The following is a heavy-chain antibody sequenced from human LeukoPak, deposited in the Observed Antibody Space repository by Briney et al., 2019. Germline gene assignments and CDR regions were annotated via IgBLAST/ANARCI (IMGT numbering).Heavy chain of an antibody. CDR3: ARDQGLRRKGSGSYGY. CDR2: INPNSGGT. CDR1: GYTFTGYY. V-gene: IGHV1-2*02. Sequence: GASVKVSCKASGYTFTGYYMHWVRQAPGQGLEWMGWINPNSGGTNYAQKFQGRVTMTRDTSISTAYMELSRPRSDDTAVYYCARDQGLRRKGSGSYGYWGQGTLVTVSS. J-gene: IGHJ4*02. D-gene: IGHD3-10*01.